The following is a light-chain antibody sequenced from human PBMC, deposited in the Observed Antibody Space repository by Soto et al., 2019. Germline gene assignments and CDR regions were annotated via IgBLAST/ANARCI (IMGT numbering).Light chain of an antibody. V-gene: IGLV1-40*01. CDR1: SSNIGAGYA. CDR2: DNN. J-gene: IGLJ2*01. CDR3: QSFDSSLSVVV. Sequence: QAVVTQPPSVSGAPGQRITISCTGSSSNIGAGYAVHWYQHLPGTAPKLLIFDNNNRPSGVPDRFSGSKSGTSASLAITGLQAEDESDYYCQSFDSSLSVVVFGGGTKLTVL.